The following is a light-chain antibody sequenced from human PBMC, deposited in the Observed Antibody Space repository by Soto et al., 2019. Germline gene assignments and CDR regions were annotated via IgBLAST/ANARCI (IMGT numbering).Light chain of an antibody. V-gene: IGKV3-15*01. CDR2: GDS. J-gene: IGKJ2*01. Sequence: EIVMTQSPATLSVSPGERGTLSCRASQSVGSNIAWYQQKPGQAPRLLIYGDSIRATGIPARFSGSGSGTEFTLTISSLQSEDFAVYYCQQYDNWPRTFGQGTNLEIK. CDR1: QSVGSN. CDR3: QQYDNWPRT.